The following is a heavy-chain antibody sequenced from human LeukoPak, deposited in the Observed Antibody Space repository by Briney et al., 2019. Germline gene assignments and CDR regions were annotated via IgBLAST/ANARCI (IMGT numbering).Heavy chain of an antibody. Sequence: SVNVSCKASGGTFSSYAISWVRQAPGQGLEWMGGIIPIFGTANYAQKFQGRVTITADKSTSTAYMELSSLRSEDTAVYYCAREAGYSYGTFDYWGQGTLVTVSS. V-gene: IGHV1-69*06. D-gene: IGHD5-18*01. J-gene: IGHJ4*02. CDR3: AREAGYSYGTFDY. CDR2: IIPIFGTA. CDR1: GGTFSSYA.